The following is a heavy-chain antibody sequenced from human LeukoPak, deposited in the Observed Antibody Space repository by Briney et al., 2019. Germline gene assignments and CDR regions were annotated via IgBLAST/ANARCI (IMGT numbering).Heavy chain of an antibody. D-gene: IGHD5-24*01. V-gene: IGHV3-73*01. CDR1: GFTFSGSA. Sequence: GGSLRLSCAASGFTFSGSAMHWVRQASGKGLEWVGRIRSKANSYATAYAASVKGRFTISRDDSKNTAHLQMNSLKTEDTAVYYCTRRPEMATKEADYWGQGTLVTVSS. CDR3: TRRPEMATKEADY. CDR2: IRSKANSYAT. J-gene: IGHJ4*02.